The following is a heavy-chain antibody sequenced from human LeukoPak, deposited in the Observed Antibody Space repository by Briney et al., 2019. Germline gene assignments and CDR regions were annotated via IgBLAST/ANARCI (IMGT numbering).Heavy chain of an antibody. V-gene: IGHV1-69*13. Sequence: SVKVSCKASGGTFSSYAISWVRHAPGQGLEWMRGIIPIFGTANYAQKFQGRVTITADESTSTAYVELSSLRSEDTAVYYCARGGMVRGVITYYFDYWGQGTLVTVSS. CDR1: GGTFSSYA. CDR2: IIPIFGTA. J-gene: IGHJ4*02. CDR3: ARGGMVRGVITYYFDY. D-gene: IGHD3-10*01.